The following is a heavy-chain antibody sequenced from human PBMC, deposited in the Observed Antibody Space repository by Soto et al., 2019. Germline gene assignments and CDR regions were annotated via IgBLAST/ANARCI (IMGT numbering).Heavy chain of an antibody. CDR1: GYTFTSYY. CDR2: IDPSGGGT. V-gene: IGHV1-46*01. CDR3: ARDRVDCSGGNCWRSVEDT. D-gene: IGHD2-15*01. J-gene: IGHJ5*02. Sequence: QVQLVQSGAEVKKPGASVRVSCKASGYTFTSYYMHWVRQAPGQGLEWMGIIDPSGGGTSYAQKCQGRLTRTRGTSTSTVYMELSSLRSEDTAVYYCARDRVDCSGGNCWRSVEDTWGQGTLVTVSS.